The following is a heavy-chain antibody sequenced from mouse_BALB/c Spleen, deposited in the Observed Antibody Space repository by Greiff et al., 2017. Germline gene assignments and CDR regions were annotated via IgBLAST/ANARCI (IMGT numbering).Heavy chain of an antibody. CDR2: IWSDGST. V-gene: IGHV2-6-2*01. CDR3: ARHGSEIYYAMDY. J-gene: IGHJ4*01. Sequence: VKLQESGPDLVAPSQSLSITCTVSGFSLTSYGVHWVRQPPGKGLEWLVVIWSDGSTTYNSALKSRLSISKDNSKSQVFLKMNSLQTDDTAMYYCARHGSEIYYAMDYWGQGTSVTVSS. CDR1: GFSLTSYG.